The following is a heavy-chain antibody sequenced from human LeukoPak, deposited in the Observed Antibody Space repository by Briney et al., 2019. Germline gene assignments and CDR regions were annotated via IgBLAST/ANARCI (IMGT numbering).Heavy chain of an antibody. CDR1: GGTFSSYA. V-gene: IGHV1-69*13. D-gene: IGHD5-24*01. J-gene: IGHJ4*02. CDR3: ARGHWEMATPFDY. CDR2: IIPIFGTA. Sequence: SVKVSCKASGGTFSSYAISWVRQAPGQGLEWMGGIIPIFGTANYAQKFQGRVTITADESTSTAYMELSSLRSEDTAVYYCARGHWEMATPFDYWGQGTLVTVSS.